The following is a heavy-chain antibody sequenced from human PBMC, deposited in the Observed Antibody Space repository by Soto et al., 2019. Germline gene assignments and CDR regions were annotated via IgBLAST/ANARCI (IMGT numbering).Heavy chain of an antibody. V-gene: IGHV1-3*01. CDR2: INAGNGNT. CDR3: ARGKQLVRFYYYYGDFDAFDI. D-gene: IGHD6-6*01. J-gene: IGHJ3*02. Sequence: ASVKVSCKASGYTFTSYAMHWVRQAPGQRLEWMGWINAGNGNTKYSQKFQGRVTITRDTSASTAYMELSSLRSEDTAVYYCARGKQLVRFYYYYGDFDAFDIWGQGTMVTVSS. CDR1: GYTFTSYA.